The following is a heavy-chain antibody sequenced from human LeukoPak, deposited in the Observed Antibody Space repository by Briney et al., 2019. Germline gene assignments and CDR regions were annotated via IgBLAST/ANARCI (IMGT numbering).Heavy chain of an antibody. CDR2: IKQDGSEK. D-gene: IGHD3-10*01. Sequence: GGSLRLSCAASGFTFSSYWMSWVRQAPGKGLEWVANIKQDGSEKYYVDSVKGRFTISRDNAKNSLYLQMNSLRAEDTAVYYCAREDHYYYGSGSYNYWGQGTLVTVPS. CDR1: GFTFSSYW. CDR3: AREDHYYYGSGSYNY. J-gene: IGHJ4*02. V-gene: IGHV3-7*01.